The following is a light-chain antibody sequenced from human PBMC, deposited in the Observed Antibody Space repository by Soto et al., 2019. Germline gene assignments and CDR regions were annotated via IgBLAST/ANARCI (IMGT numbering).Light chain of an antibody. CDR3: QQYGSSPRT. J-gene: IGKJ1*01. CDR2: GAS. CDR1: QSFSSSY. V-gene: IGKV3-20*01. Sequence: EIVLTQSPGTLSLSPGERPTLSCRASQSFSSSYLAWYQQKPGQAPRLLIYGASSRATGIPDRFSGSGSGTDFTLTISRLEPEDFAVYYCQQYGSSPRTFGQGTRWIS.